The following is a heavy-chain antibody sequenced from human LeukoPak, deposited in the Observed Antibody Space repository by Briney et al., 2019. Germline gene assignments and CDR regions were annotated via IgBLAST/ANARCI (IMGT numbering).Heavy chain of an antibody. CDR1: GYTFTSHY. D-gene: IGHD3-16*01. CDR3: ARDYDWVHDAFDV. Sequence: ASVKVSCKASGYTFTSHYIHWVRQAPGQGLEWVGWINPKSGGTAYAQKFQGGVTMTRDTSISAASMELSRLTSDDTAIYYCARDYDWVHDAFDVWGQGTRITVSS. V-gene: IGHV1-2*02. J-gene: IGHJ3*01. CDR2: INPKSGGT.